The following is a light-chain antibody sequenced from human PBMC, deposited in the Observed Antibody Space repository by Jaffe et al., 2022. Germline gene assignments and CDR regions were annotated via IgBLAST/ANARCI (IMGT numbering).Light chain of an antibody. J-gene: IGKJ1*01. V-gene: IGKV1-9*01. CDR3: QHLHSYPWT. Sequence: DIQLTQSPSFLSASVGDRVTITCRASRVVNSYLAWYQQKPGKAPNLLISAASTLRSGVPSRFSGSGSGTEFTLTISSLQPEDFATYYCQHLHSYPWTFGQGTKVEIE. CDR1: RVVNSY. CDR2: AAS.